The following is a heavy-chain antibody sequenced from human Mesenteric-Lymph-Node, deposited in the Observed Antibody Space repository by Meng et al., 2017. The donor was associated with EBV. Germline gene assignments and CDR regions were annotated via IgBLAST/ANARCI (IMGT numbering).Heavy chain of an antibody. V-gene: IGHV3-21*01. D-gene: IGHD3-10*01. Sequence: EVAGVGYGGGLVKPGGSPGVSCSAFGFTFRSYGIICVRQAPGKGLEWVSSIGSSGGYIYYADSVKGRFTISRDNAKNSLYLQMNSLRAEDTAVYYCARDYYGGDYWGQGTLVTVSS. CDR3: ARDYYGGDY. J-gene: IGHJ4*02. CDR2: IGSSGGYI. CDR1: GFTFRSYG.